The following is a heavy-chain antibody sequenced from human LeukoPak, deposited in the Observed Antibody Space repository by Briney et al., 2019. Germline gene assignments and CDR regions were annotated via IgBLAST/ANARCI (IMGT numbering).Heavy chain of an antibody. CDR1: GGSISNYY. Sequence: SETLSLTCTVSGGSISNYYWNWIRQPPGKGLEWIGHIYYTGSTNYNPSLKSRVTMSVDTSKNQFSLNLRSVTPEDTAVYYCARNLMPEQLVLNFWGQGTLVTVSS. CDR3: ARNLMPEQLVLNF. V-gene: IGHV4-59*01. D-gene: IGHD6-13*01. J-gene: IGHJ4*02. CDR2: IYYTGST.